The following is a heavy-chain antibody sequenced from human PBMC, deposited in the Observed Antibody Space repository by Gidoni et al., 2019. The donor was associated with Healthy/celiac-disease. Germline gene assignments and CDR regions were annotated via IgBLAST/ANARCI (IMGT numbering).Heavy chain of an antibody. Sequence: QVQLVESGGGVVQPGRSLRLSCAASGFTFSSYGMHWVRQAPGKGLEWVAVISYDGSNKYYADSVKGRFTISRDNSKNTLYLQMNSLRAEDTAVYYCSTGDAAPYYYYGMDVWGQGTTVTVSS. CDR3: STGDAAPYYYYGMDV. V-gene: IGHV3-30*03. CDR1: GFTFSSYG. CDR2: ISYDGSNK. D-gene: IGHD4-17*01. J-gene: IGHJ6*02.